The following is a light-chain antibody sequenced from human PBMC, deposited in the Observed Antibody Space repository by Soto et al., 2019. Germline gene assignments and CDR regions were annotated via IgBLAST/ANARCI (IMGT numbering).Light chain of an antibody. CDR2: GSS. CDR3: RQYVSWT. CDR1: QTISSNY. Sequence: EIVLTQSPGTLSVSPGARATLSCRASQTISSNYLAWYQQKPGQAPSLLIYGSSSSATGIPDRFSGSGSGTDFTLTISRREPEDSVIYYYRQYVSWTFGQGTKVEIK. J-gene: IGKJ1*01. V-gene: IGKV3-20*01.